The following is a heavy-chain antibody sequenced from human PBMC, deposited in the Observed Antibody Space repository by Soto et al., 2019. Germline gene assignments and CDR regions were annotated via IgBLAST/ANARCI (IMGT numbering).Heavy chain of an antibody. V-gene: IGHV4-39*01. CDR2: NSYDGNT. CDR1: GESMSSSSYY. Sequence: SETLSLTCTVSGESMSSSSYYWGWIRQPPGKGLERIGTNSYDGNTNNNPSLKSRVTISLDMTKNQFSLKLSSVTAADAAVYYCERPFKKNWDFAGMDVWGQGTTVTVYS. D-gene: IGHD7-27*01. CDR3: ERPFKKNWDFAGMDV. J-gene: IGHJ6*02.